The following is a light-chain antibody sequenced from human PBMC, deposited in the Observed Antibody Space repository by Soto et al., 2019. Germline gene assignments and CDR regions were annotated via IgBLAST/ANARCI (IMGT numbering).Light chain of an antibody. CDR3: QHYGSFSPIT. V-gene: IGKV1-5*01. Sequence: DIHMTQSPSSLSVSVGDRVTITCRTSQNINAWLAWYQQRPGQAPKLLIYDASTVQSGVPSRFSGSGSGTEFTLSISRLQTDDFATYYCQHYGSFSPITFGAGTQVDIK. CDR2: DAS. J-gene: IGKJ3*01. CDR1: QNINAW.